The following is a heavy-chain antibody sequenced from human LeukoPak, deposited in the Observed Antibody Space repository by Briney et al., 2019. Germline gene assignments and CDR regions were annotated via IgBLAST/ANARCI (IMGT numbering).Heavy chain of an antibody. CDR3: AKDEAEPDSGYARGAFDI. Sequence: SETLSLTCTVSGGSISSGGYYWSWIRQPPGKGLEWIGYMYHSGSTYYNPSLKSRVTISVDRSKNQFSLKLSSVTAADTAVYYCAKDEAEPDSGYARGAFDIWGQGTMVTVSS. V-gene: IGHV4-30-2*01. CDR2: MYHSGST. D-gene: IGHD5-12*01. J-gene: IGHJ3*02. CDR1: GGSISSGGYY.